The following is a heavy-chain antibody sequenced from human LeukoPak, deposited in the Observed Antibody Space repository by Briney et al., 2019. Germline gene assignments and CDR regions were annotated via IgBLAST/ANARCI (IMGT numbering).Heavy chain of an antibody. D-gene: IGHD3-22*01. J-gene: IGHJ4*02. CDR1: GFTFSNAW. V-gene: IGHV3-15*01. CDR2: IKREPDGGTT. CDR3: TTVPHYYDSSGYFFPPLS. Sequence: AAGSLRLSCAVSGFTFSNAWMSWVRQPPGKGLEWVGRIKREPDGGTTDYAAPVKGRFTISRDDSKNTLYLQMNSLKTEDTAVYYCTTVPHYYDSSGYFFPPLSWGQGTLVTVSS.